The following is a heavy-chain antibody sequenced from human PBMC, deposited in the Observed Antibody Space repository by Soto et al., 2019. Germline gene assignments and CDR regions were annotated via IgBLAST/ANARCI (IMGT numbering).Heavy chain of an antibody. D-gene: IGHD3-3*01. J-gene: IGHJ3*02. CDR1: GGSISSYY. V-gene: IGHV4-59*13. CDR2: IYYSGST. Sequence: SETLSLTCTVSGGSISSYYWSWIRQPPGKGLEWIGYIYYSGSTNYNPSLKSRVTISVDTSKNQFSLKLSSVTAADTAVYYCARDAGRFLEWSDAFDIWGQGTMVTVSS. CDR3: ARDAGRFLEWSDAFDI.